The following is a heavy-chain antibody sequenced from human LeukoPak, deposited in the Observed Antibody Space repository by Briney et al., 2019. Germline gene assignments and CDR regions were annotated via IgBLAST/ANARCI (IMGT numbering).Heavy chain of an antibody. Sequence: SVKVSCKASGGTFSSYAISWVRQAPGQGLEWMGGIIPIFGTANYAQKFQGRVTITADESTSTAYMELCSLRSEDTAVYYCARDVTAAAGTGVFDYWGQGTLVTVSS. V-gene: IGHV1-69*13. CDR2: IIPIFGTA. CDR1: GGTFSSYA. D-gene: IGHD6-13*01. CDR3: ARDVTAAAGTGVFDY. J-gene: IGHJ4*02.